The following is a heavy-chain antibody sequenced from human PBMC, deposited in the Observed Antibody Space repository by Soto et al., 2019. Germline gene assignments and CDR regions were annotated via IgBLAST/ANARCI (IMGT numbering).Heavy chain of an antibody. Sequence: QVQLVESGGGVVQPGTSLRLSCVASGFTFYNYGMHWVRQAPGKGLEWVAAIWPDGDIEHYQDSVKGRFTISRDNSRNTLYLQMNVLVAEDTAMYYCAKVGMVAPTQMGGFDPRRQGTLVIVSS. D-gene: IGHD2-15*01. CDR1: GFTFYNYG. V-gene: IGHV3-33*06. CDR2: IWPDGDIE. J-gene: IGHJ5*02. CDR3: AKVGMVAPTQMGGFDP.